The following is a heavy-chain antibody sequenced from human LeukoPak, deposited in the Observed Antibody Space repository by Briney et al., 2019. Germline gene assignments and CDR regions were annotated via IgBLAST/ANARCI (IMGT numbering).Heavy chain of an antibody. D-gene: IGHD3-9*01. Sequence: PGGSLRLSCAASGFTVSSNYMSWVRQAPGKGLEWVSVIYSGGSTYYADSVKCRFTISRDNSKNTLYLQMNSLRAEDTAVYYCAREDILPGFDYWGQGTLVTVSS. CDR1: GFTVSSNY. V-gene: IGHV3-53*01. CDR2: IYSGGST. J-gene: IGHJ4*02. CDR3: AREDILPGFDY.